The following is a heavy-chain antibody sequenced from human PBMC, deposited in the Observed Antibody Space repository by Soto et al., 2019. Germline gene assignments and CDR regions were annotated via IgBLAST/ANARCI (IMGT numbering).Heavy chain of an antibody. CDR2: IYYSGST. V-gene: IGHV4-31*03. Sequence: NPSETLSLTCTVSGGSISSGGYYWSWIRQHPGKGLEWIGYIYYSGSTYYNPSLKSRVTISVDTSKNQFSLKLSSVTAADTAVYYCARDWAVLDGYSSSSYFDYWGQGTLVTVSS. J-gene: IGHJ4*02. CDR1: GGSISSGGYY. CDR3: ARDWAVLDGYSSSSYFDY. D-gene: IGHD6-6*01.